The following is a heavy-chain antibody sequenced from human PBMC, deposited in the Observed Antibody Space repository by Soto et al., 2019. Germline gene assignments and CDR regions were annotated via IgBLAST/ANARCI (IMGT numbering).Heavy chain of an antibody. CDR2: ISSSSSYT. V-gene: IGHV3-11*06. D-gene: IGHD3-22*01. J-gene: IGHJ4*02. Sequence: NPSETLSLTCAVSGDSVTSNVGWSWGRQPPGKGLEWGSYISSSSSYTNYADSVKGRFTISRDNAKNSLYLQMNSLRAEDTAVYPCARDVYAGYYDSSVDYWGQGTLVTVSS. CDR3: ARDVYAGYYDSSVDY. CDR1: GDSVTSNV.